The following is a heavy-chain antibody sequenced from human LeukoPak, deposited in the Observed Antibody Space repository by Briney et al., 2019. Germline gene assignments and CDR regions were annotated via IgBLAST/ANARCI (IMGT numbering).Heavy chain of an antibody. CDR1: GYTFTGYY. D-gene: IGHD3-3*01. V-gene: IGHV1-2*02. Sequence: ASVKVSCKASGYTFTGYYMHWVRQAPGQGLEWMGWINPNSGGTNYAQRFQGRVTMTRDTSISTAYMELSRLGSDDTAVYYCARDQGYDFWSGYYGSEYGMDVWGQGTTVTVSS. CDR3: ARDQGYDFWSGYYGSEYGMDV. J-gene: IGHJ6*02. CDR2: INPNSGGT.